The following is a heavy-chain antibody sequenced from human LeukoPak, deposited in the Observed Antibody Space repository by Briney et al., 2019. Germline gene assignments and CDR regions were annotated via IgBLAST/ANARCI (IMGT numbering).Heavy chain of an antibody. D-gene: IGHD6-19*01. CDR2: ISAYNGNT. J-gene: IGHJ3*02. Sequence: EASVKVSCKASGYTFTTYGISWVRQAPGQGLEWMGWISAYNGNTNYAQKLQGRVTMTTDTSTSTHYMELRSLRSAATAVYYCASAQGAVAGTGAFDIWGQERMVTASS. CDR1: GYTFTTYG. V-gene: IGHV1-18*01. CDR3: ASAQGAVAGTGAFDI.